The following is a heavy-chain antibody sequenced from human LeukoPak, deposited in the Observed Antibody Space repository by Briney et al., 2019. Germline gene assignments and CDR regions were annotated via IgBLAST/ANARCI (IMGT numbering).Heavy chain of an antibody. CDR1: GFTFATYW. V-gene: IGHV3-74*01. D-gene: IGHD4-17*01. CDR2: INSDGSIT. CDR3: ARIASVTNYFDY. Sequence: GGSLRLSCAASGFTFATYWMHWVRQAPGKGLVWVSHINSDGSITSYADSVKGRFTISRDNSKNTLYLQMNSLRAEDTAVYHCARIASVTNYFDYWGQGTLVTVSS. J-gene: IGHJ4*02.